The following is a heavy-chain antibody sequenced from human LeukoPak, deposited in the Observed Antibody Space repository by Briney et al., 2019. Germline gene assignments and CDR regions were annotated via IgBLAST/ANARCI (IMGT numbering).Heavy chain of an antibody. CDR3: AKGGTTVVDY. CDR1: GFTFSSYS. V-gene: IGHV3-48*01. Sequence: GSLRLSCAASGFTFSSYSMNWVRQAPGKGLEWVSYISSSSSTIYYADSVKGRFTISRDNAKNSLYLQMNSLRAEDTAVYYCAKGGTTVVDYWGQGTLVTVSS. J-gene: IGHJ4*02. D-gene: IGHD4-23*01. CDR2: ISSSSSTI.